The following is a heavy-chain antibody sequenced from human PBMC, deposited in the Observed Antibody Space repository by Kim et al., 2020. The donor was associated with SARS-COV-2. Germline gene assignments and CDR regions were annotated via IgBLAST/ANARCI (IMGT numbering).Heavy chain of an antibody. D-gene: IGHD2-8*02. CDR2: IWYDGSNK. Sequence: GGSLRLSCAASGFTFSSYGMHWVRQAPGKGLEWVAVIWYDGSNKYYADSVKGRFTISRDNSKNTLYLQMNSLRAEDTAVYYCARGGGDGYWYYFDYWGQGTLVTVSS. V-gene: IGHV3-33*01. CDR3: ARGGGDGYWYYFDY. J-gene: IGHJ4*02. CDR1: GFTFSSYG.